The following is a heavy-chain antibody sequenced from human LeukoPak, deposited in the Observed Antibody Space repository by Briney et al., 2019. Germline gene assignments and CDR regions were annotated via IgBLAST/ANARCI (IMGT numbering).Heavy chain of an antibody. V-gene: IGHV3-21*01. CDR2: ISSSSSYI. J-gene: IGHJ4*02. D-gene: IGHD3-9*01. CDR1: GFTFSSYS. CDR3: ARSTSFDWLLPDFDY. Sequence: PGGSLRLSCAASGFTFSSYSMNWVRQAPGKGLEWVSSISSSSSYIYYADSVKGRFTISRDNAKNSLYLQMNSLRAEDTAVYYCARSTSFDWLLPDFDYWGQGTLVTVSS.